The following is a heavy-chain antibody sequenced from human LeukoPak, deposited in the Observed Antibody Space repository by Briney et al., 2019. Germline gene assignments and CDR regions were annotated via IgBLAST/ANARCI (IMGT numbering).Heavy chain of an antibody. D-gene: IGHD2-2*01. CDR3: ATLGGVVVPAAINNWFDP. J-gene: IGHJ5*02. CDR2: IRYDGSNK. CDR1: GFTFSSYG. Sequence: PAGYLRLSCAASGFTFSSYGMHWVRQAPGKGLEWVAFIRYDGSNKYYADSVKGRFTISRDNSKNTLYLQMNSLRAEDTAVYYCATLGGVVVPAAINNWFDPWGPGTLVTVSS. V-gene: IGHV3-30*02.